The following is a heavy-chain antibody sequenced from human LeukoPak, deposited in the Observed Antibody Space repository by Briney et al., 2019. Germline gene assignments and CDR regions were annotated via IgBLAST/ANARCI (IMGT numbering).Heavy chain of an antibody. J-gene: IGHJ4*02. CDR2: IKQDGSEK. V-gene: IGHV3-7*04. D-gene: IGHD5-24*01. CDR1: AFTFSNSW. CDR3: ARASRHGYNYLGYYFDY. Sequence: GGSLRLSCVASAFTFSNSWMSWVRQAPGKGLEWVANIKQDGSEKYYVDSVRGRFTISRDNAKNSVYLQMNSLRGDDTAVYFCARASRHGYNYLGYYFDYWGQGTLVTVSS.